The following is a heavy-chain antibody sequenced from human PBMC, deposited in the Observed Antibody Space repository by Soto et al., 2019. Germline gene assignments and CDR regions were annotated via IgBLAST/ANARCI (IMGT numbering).Heavy chain of an antibody. CDR1: GYTFSSYG. J-gene: IGHJ4*02. V-gene: IGHV1-18*01. CDR2: ISAYSGNT. D-gene: IGHD1-26*01. Sequence: QVQLVQSGPEVKKPGASVKVSCKASGYTFSSYGISWVRQAPGQGLEWMGWISAYSGNTKYAQNFQGRVTMTTDTXTXXAYMEMRSLRSDDTALYYCTRVGATIWATHNYFDYWSQGTLVTVSS. CDR3: TRVGATIWATHNYFDY.